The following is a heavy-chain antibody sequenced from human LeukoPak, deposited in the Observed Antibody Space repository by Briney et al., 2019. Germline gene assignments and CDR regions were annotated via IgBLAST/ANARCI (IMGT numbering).Heavy chain of an antibody. D-gene: IGHD6-19*01. J-gene: IGHJ4*02. CDR1: GFTLSSYG. CDR3: AKDRAYSSGWYFDY. CDR2: ISYDGSNK. Sequence: GGSLRLSCAASGFTLSSYGMHWVRQAPGRGLEWVAVISYDGSNKYYADSVKGRFTISRDNSKNTLYLQMNSLRAEDTAVYYCAKDRAYSSGWYFDYWGQGTLVTVSS. V-gene: IGHV3-30*18.